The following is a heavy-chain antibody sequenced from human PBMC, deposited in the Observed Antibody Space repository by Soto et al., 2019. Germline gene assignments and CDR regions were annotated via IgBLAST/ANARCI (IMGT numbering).Heavy chain of an antibody. CDR3: TTAYSAHYYYGMDV. V-gene: IGHV3-15*07. Sequence: PGGSLRLSCAASGFTFSNAWMNWVRQAPGKGLEWVGRIKSKTDGGTTDYAAPVKGRFTISRDDSKNTLYLQMNSLKTEDTAAYYCTTAYSAHYYYGMDVWGQGTTVTVSS. CDR2: IKSKTDGGTT. CDR1: GFTFSNAW. D-gene: IGHD2-21*01. J-gene: IGHJ6*02.